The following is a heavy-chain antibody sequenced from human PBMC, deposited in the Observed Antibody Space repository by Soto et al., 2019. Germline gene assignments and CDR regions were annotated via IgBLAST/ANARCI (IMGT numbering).Heavy chain of an antibody. CDR1: GGSISSYY. V-gene: IGHV4-59*01. CDR3: ARDYITMVRGVITAGKHYYYYVMDV. CDR2: IYHSGST. Sequence: SETLSLTCTVSGGSISSYYWSWIRQPPGKGLEWIGYIYHSGSTNYNPSLKSRVTISVDTSKNQFSLKLSSVTAADTAVYYCARDYITMVRGVITAGKHYYYYVMDVGGQGTTVSVPS. D-gene: IGHD3-10*01. J-gene: IGHJ6*02.